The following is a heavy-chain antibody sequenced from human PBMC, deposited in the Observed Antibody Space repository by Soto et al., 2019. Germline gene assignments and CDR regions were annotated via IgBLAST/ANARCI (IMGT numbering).Heavy chain of an antibody. CDR2: IYPDDSDT. J-gene: IGHJ6*03. Sequence: GESLKISCKGSGYIFSTYWIGWVRQMPGKGLEWMGLIYPDDSDTRYSPSFQGQVTISADKSISTAYLQWSSLKASDTAIYYCARQRGVGYSGYDGYYMDVWGKGTTVTVSS. V-gene: IGHV5-51*01. CDR3: ARQRGVGYSGYDGYYMDV. CDR1: GYIFSTYW. D-gene: IGHD5-12*01.